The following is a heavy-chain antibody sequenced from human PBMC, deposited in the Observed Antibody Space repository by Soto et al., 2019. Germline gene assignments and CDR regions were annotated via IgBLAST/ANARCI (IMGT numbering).Heavy chain of an antibody. D-gene: IGHD4-4*01. CDR3: AREIYSNYGWFDP. J-gene: IGHJ5*02. V-gene: IGHV3-11*01. CDR2: ISSSGSTI. Sequence: GGSLRLSCAASGFTFSDYYMSWIRQAPGKGLEWVSYISSSGSTIYYADSVKGRFTISRDNAKNSLYLQMNSLGAEDTAVYYCAREIYSNYGWFDPWGQGTLVTVSS. CDR1: GFTFSDYY.